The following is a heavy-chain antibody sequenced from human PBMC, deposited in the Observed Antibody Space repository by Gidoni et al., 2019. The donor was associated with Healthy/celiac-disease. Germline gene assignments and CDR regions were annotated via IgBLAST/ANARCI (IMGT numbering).Heavy chain of an antibody. Sequence: QVQLVQSGAEVKKPGSSVKVSCKASGGTFSSYAISWVRQAPGQGLEWMGRIIPILGIANYEQKFQGRVTITADKSTSTAYMELSSLRSEDTAVYYCASDWVESIAVAGTPDAFDIWGQGTMVTVSS. D-gene: IGHD6-19*01. CDR3: ASDWVESIAVAGTPDAFDI. CDR1: GGTFSSYA. J-gene: IGHJ3*02. V-gene: IGHV1-69*09. CDR2: IIPILGIA.